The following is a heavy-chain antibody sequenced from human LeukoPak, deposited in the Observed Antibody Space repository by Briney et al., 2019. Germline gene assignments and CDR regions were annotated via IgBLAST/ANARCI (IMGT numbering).Heavy chain of an antibody. D-gene: IGHD2-2*01. CDR1: GFTFSSYS. J-gene: IGHJ2*01. Sequence: AGGSLRLSCAASGFTFSSYSMNWVRQAPGKGLEWVSSISSSSSYIYYADSVKGRFTISRDNAKNSLYLQMNSLRAEDTAVYYCARDLVPAARFWYFDLWGRGTLVTVSS. CDR2: ISSSSSYI. CDR3: ARDLVPAARFWYFDL. V-gene: IGHV3-21*01.